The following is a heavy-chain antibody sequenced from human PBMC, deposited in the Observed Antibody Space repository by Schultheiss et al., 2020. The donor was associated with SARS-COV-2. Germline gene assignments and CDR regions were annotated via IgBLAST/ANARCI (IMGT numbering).Heavy chain of an antibody. CDR1: GGSISSGSYY. Sequence: SETLSLTCTVSGGSISSGSYYWSWIRQPAGKGLEWIGRIYTSGSTNYNPSLKSRVTISVDTSKNQFSLKLSSVTAADTAVYYCATLRSSGWYDQLDWGQGTLVTVSS. V-gene: IGHV4-61*02. CDR3: ATLRSSGWYDQLD. J-gene: IGHJ4*02. CDR2: IYTSGST. D-gene: IGHD6-19*01.